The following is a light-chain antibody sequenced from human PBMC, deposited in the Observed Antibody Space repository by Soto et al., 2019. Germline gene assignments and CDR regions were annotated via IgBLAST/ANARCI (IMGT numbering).Light chain of an antibody. J-gene: IGLJ1*01. CDR2: EVS. Sequence: QPALTQPASGSGSPGQSITISCTGTSSDVGGYNYVSWYQQHPGKAPKLMIYEVSNRPSGVSNRFSGSKSGNTASLTISGLQAEDEADYYCSSYTSSSTLVFGTGTKLTVL. CDR1: SSDVGGYNY. V-gene: IGLV2-14*01. CDR3: SSYTSSSTLV.